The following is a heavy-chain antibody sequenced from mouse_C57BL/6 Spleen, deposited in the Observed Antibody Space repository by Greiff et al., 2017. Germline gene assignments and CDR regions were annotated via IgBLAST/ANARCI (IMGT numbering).Heavy chain of an antibody. CDR1: GYTFTSYW. Sequence: QVQLQQPGAELVKPGASVKMSCKASGYTFTSYWITWVKQRPGQGLEWIGVIYPGSGSTNYNEKFKSKATLTVDTSSSTAYMQLSSLTSVVSAVYYCARDYYGSSTYYAMDYWGQGTSVTVSS. CDR2: IYPGSGST. J-gene: IGHJ4*01. D-gene: IGHD1-1*01. V-gene: IGHV1-55*01. CDR3: ARDYYGSSTYYAMDY.